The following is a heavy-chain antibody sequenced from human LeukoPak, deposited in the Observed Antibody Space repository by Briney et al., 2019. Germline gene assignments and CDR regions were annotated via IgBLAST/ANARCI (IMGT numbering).Heavy chain of an antibody. CDR2: IYYSGST. V-gene: IGHV4-39*07. CDR3: ARGGSGYSSGWYTAFDI. D-gene: IGHD6-19*01. CDR1: GGSISSSSYY. Sequence: PSETLSLTCTVSGGSISSSSYYWGWIRQPPGKGLEWIGSIYYSGSTYYNPSPKSRVTISVDTSKNQFSLKLSSVTAADTAVYYCARGGSGYSSGWYTAFDIWGQGTMVTVSS. J-gene: IGHJ3*02.